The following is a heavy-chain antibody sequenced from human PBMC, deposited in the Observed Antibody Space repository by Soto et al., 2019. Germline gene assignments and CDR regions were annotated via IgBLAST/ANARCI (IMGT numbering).Heavy chain of an antibody. CDR2: ISSYNGNT. CDR1: GYTFSTYA. J-gene: IGHJ6*02. Sequence: QVQLVQSGTEVKSPGASVKVSCKASGYTFSTYAISWVRQAPGQGLEWMGWISSYNGNTNYAQKLQGRVTMTTDTSTSTAFMELRSLRSDDTAVYYCARGGASDSYYGMDVWGQGTTVTVSS. V-gene: IGHV1-18*01. CDR3: ARGGASDSYYGMDV.